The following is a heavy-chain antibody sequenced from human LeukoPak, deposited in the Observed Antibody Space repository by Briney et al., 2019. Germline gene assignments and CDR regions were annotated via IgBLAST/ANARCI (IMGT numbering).Heavy chain of an antibody. CDR3: ARDRQIVVVTATDY. CDR1: GFTFSSYA. D-gene: IGHD2-21*02. V-gene: IGHV3-30-3*01. J-gene: IGHJ4*02. Sequence: PGGSLRLSCAASGFTFSSYAMHWVRQPPGKGLEWVAVISYDGSNKYYADSVKGRFTISRDNSKNTLYLQMNSLRAEDTAVYYCARDRQIVVVTATDYWGQGTLVTVSS. CDR2: ISYDGSNK.